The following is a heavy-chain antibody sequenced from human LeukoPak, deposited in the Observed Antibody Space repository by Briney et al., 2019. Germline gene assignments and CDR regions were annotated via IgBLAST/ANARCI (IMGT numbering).Heavy chain of an antibody. Sequence: GGSLRLSCAASGFTFDDYAMHWVRQAPGKGLEWVSGISGSGGSTYYADSVKGRFTISRDNSKNTLYLQMNSLRAEDTAVYYCAKDALISYRGAWSQSDSWGQGTLVTVSS. CDR2: ISGSGGST. CDR3: AKDALISYRGAWSQSDS. V-gene: IGHV3-23*01. J-gene: IGHJ4*02. D-gene: IGHD2/OR15-2a*01. CDR1: GFTFDDYA.